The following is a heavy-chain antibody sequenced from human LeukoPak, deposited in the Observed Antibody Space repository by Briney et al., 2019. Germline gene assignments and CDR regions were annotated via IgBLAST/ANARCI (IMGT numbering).Heavy chain of an antibody. D-gene: IGHD3-22*01. CDR2: IYSDGST. CDR3: SFSSVWMGFFPY. Sequence: PVGSLRLSCAASGFTISSNQVSWVRQAPGKGLEWVSAIYSDGSTYYADSVKGRFTISRDNSKNTLYLQMNSLRVEDTIVYFCSFSSVWMGFFPYWRQRTMVTVSS. J-gene: IGHJ1*01. CDR1: GFTISSNQ. V-gene: IGHV3-53*01.